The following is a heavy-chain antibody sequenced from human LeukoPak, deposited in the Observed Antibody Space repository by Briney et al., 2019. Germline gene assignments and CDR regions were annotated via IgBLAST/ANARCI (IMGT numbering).Heavy chain of an antibody. V-gene: IGHV3-74*03. CDR2: INGDGSST. Sequence: GALRLSCAASGFAFNKYWVHWVRHVPGKGLVWVSRINGDGSSTMYADSVKGRFTISRDNAKNTLYLQMNSLRAEDTAVYYCAKTDSTIPNLLDVWGQGTTVTVSS. CDR1: GFAFNKYW. CDR3: AKTDSTIPNLLDV. D-gene: IGHD2-15*01. J-gene: IGHJ6*02.